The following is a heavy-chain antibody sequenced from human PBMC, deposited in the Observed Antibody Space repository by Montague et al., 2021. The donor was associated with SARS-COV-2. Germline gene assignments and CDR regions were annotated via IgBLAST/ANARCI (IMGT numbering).Heavy chain of an antibody. D-gene: IGHD3-22*01. CDR2: INHRGTS. CDR1: GGSITYYY. J-gene: IGHJ4*02. Sequence: SETLSLTCAVYGGSITYYYWSWISHPPGKALAWVWEINHRGTSKYNPSLKSRVSRSVDTSKNQFSLYLCSVTAADTAVYYCARGRQHFNMTVVVMTGGEYYFDYWGPGALVTVS. V-gene: IGHV4-34*01. CDR3: ARGRQHFNMTVVVMTGGEYYFDY.